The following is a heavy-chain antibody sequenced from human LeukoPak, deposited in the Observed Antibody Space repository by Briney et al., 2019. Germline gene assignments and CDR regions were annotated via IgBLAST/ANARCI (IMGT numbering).Heavy chain of an antibody. Sequence: GGSLRLSCAASGFTFSTYAMTWVRQSPGQGLEWVSRIGGSGDTANYADSVKGRFIISRDNSKNTLYLQMNSLRVEDTAVYYCAKGTAASGSIFDHWGQGTLVTVSS. CDR1: GFTFSTYA. J-gene: IGHJ4*02. CDR2: IGGSGDTA. V-gene: IGHV3-23*01. CDR3: AKGTAASGSIFDH. D-gene: IGHD3-10*01.